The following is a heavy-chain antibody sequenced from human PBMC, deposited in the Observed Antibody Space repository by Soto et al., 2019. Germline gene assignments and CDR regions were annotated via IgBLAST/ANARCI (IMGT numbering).Heavy chain of an antibody. Sequence: SETLSLTCAVYGRSFSGYYWSWIRQPPGKGLEWIGEINHSGSTNYNPSLKSRVTISVDTSKNQFSLKLSSVTAADTAVYYCARGTQIVVVVAATLSHGMDVWGQGTTVTVSS. D-gene: IGHD2-15*01. CDR2: INHSGST. CDR3: ARGTQIVVVVAATLSHGMDV. J-gene: IGHJ6*02. V-gene: IGHV4-34*01. CDR1: GRSFSGYY.